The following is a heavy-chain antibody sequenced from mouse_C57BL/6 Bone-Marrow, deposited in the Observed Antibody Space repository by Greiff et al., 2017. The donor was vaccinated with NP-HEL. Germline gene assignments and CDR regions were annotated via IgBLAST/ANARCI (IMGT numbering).Heavy chain of an antibody. CDR2: INPNNGGT. J-gene: IGHJ2*01. D-gene: IGHD2-5*01. Sequence: VQLKESGPELVKPGASVKIPCKASGYTFTDYNMDWVKQSHGKSLEWIGDINPNNGGTIYNQKFKGKATLTVDKSSSTAYMELRSLTSEDTAVYYCAREGHSNYEFDYWGQGTTLTVSS. CDR3: AREGHSNYEFDY. CDR1: GYTFTDYN. V-gene: IGHV1-18*01.